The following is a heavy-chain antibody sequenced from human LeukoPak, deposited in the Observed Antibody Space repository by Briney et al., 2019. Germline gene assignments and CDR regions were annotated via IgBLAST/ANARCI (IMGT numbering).Heavy chain of an antibody. J-gene: IGHJ4*02. V-gene: IGHV3-7*03. D-gene: IGHD3-16*01. CDR2: IKQDGSEK. CDR1: GLTFSNYW. Sequence: PGGSLRLSCAASGLTFSNYWMDWVRQAPGEGLEWVANIKQDGSEKNYVDSVKGRFIISRDNAKNSLYLQMNTLRADDTAVYYCARDGFGTGSNWGQGTLVTVSS. CDR3: ARDGFGTGSN.